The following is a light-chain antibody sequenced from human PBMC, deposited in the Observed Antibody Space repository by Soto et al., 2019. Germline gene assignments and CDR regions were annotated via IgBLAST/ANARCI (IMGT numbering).Light chain of an antibody. Sequence: QSVLTQPPSVSGAPGQRVTISCTGSSSNIGARYDVHWYQQLPGTAPKLLIYGNSNRPSGVPDRFSGSKSGSSAYLAITGLQAEDEADYYCQSYDSSLSGWGVFGGRTKVTVL. CDR2: GNS. J-gene: IGLJ2*01. CDR3: QSYDSSLSGWGV. CDR1: SSNIGARYD. V-gene: IGLV1-40*01.